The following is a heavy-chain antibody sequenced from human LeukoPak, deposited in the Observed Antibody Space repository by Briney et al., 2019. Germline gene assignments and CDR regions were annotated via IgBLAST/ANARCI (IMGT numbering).Heavy chain of an antibody. D-gene: IGHD6-19*01. CDR2: VSSSSSNA. CDR3: ARHYSSGWYGMDV. Sequence: GGSLTLPCAVSGFTFSNYNMNWVRQAPGKGLEWVSSVSSSSSNAFYADSVKGRFIISRDNAKNSLYLLMYSLRAEDTAVYYCARHYSSGWYGMDVWGQGTTVTVSS. CDR1: GFTFSNYN. J-gene: IGHJ6*02. V-gene: IGHV3-21*01.